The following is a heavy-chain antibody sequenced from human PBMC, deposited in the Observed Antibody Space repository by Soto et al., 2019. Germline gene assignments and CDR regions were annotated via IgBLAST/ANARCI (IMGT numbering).Heavy chain of an antibody. CDR3: TPENYYYGSGSFLGPVYYYYGMDV. Sequence: GESLKISCAASGFTVSSYRMSWVRQAPGKGLEWVSALSGSSTNTYYADSVKGRFTISRDNSKNTLYLQMNSLRAEDTAVYYCTPENYYYGSGSFLGPVYYYYGMDVWGQGTTVTVSS. D-gene: IGHD3-10*01. V-gene: IGHV3-23*01. CDR1: GFTVSSYR. J-gene: IGHJ6*02. CDR2: LSGSSTNT.